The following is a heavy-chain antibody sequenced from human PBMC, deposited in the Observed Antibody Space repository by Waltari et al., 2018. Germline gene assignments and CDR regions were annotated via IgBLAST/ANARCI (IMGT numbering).Heavy chain of an antibody. CDR1: GDPMINNYC. V-gene: IGHV4-4*02. J-gene: IGHJ4*02. CDR2: VDRFGRT. CDR3: ARDRGRGLYLDS. D-gene: IGHD2-15*01. Sequence: QLQLQESGPGLVKPSGTLSLPCVVSGDPMINNYCWSWVRQSPGKGLEWIGQVDRFGRTNYNPSFASRVIMSLDTSINHFSLNMNSATAADTAVYYCARDRGRGLYLDSWGRGTLVSVSP.